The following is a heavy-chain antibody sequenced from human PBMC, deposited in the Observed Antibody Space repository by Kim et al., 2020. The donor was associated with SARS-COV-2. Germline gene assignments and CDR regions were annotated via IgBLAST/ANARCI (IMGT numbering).Heavy chain of an antibody. CDR1: GYTFTGYY. CDR2: INCNSGGT. D-gene: IGHD2-8*01. Sequence: ASLKVSCKASGYTFTGYYMHWVRQAPGQGLEWMGRINCNSGGTNYAQKFQGRVTMTRDTSISTAYMELSRLRSDDTAVYYCTRETNQNGLDVWDQGTTVTVSS. V-gene: IGHV1-2*06. J-gene: IGHJ6*02. CDR3: TRETNQNGLDV.